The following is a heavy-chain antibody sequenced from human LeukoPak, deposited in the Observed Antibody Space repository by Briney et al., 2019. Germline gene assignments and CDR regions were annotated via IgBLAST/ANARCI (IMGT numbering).Heavy chain of an antibody. Sequence: GGSLRLSCAASGFTFDDRGMIWVRQVPGKGLEWVSGINWNGGSTGFADSVKGRFTISRDNAKNSLYLQMNSLRAEDTALYYCAGGDRNGWYFDYWGQGTLVTVSS. J-gene: IGHJ4*02. CDR2: INWNGGST. CDR3: AGGDRNGWYFDY. V-gene: IGHV3-20*04. D-gene: IGHD6-19*01. CDR1: GFTFDDRG.